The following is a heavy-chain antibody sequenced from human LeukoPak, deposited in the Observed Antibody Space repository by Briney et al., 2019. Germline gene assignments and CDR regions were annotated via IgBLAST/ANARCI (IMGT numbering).Heavy chain of an antibody. V-gene: IGHV4-61*02. Sequence: SETLSLTXTVSAGSISSAGYYWSWIRQPAGKGLEWIGRIYATGSSNYNPSIKSRVTISIDTSKNQFSLKLTSVTAADTALYYCARVFRRGVYNYDGFDIWGQGTMVTVSS. CDR3: ARVFRRGVYNYDGFDI. CDR1: AGSISSAGYY. J-gene: IGHJ3*02. CDR2: IYATGSS. D-gene: IGHD5-24*01.